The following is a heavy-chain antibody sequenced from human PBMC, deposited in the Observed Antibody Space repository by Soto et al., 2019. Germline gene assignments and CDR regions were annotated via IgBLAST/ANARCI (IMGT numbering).Heavy chain of an antibody. D-gene: IGHD6-13*01. Sequence: SETLSLTCTVSGGSISSGGYYWSWIRQHPGKGLEWIGYIYYSGSTYYNPSLKSRVTISVDTSKNQFSLKLSSVTAADTAVYYCARGKVLAAAGSTGFDYWGQGTLVPGSS. J-gene: IGHJ4*02. V-gene: IGHV4-31*03. CDR1: GGSISSGGYY. CDR3: ARGKVLAAAGSTGFDY. CDR2: IYYSGST.